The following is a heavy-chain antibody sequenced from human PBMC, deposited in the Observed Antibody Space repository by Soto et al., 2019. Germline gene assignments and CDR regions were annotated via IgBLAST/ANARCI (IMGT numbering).Heavy chain of an antibody. J-gene: IGHJ1*01. CDR2: IYWDDDK. CDR1: GFSFKTNGVA. Sequence: SGPPGEPTQTLTLTCTFSGFSFKTNGVAVGWIRQPPGKALEWLANIYWDDDKRYRPSLRDRLTITKDTSKNQVVLTMTNVDPADTGTYYCVHRVSGLKWYFFEYWGQGTLVTVSS. D-gene: IGHD3-3*01. V-gene: IGHV2-5*02. CDR3: VHRVSGLKWYFFEY.